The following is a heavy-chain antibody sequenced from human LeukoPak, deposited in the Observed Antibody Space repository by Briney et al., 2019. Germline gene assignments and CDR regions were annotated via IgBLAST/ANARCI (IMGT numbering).Heavy chain of an antibody. CDR2: ISSSSSTI. J-gene: IGHJ4*02. D-gene: IGHD3-10*01. Sequence: PGGSLRLSCAASGFTFSTYNMNWVRQAPGKGLEWVSYISSSSSTINYADSVKGRFTISRDNAKNSLYLQMNSLRAEDTAVYYCARDGYGSGYWDQGTLVTVSS. V-gene: IGHV3-48*01. CDR1: GFTFSTYN. CDR3: ARDGYGSGY.